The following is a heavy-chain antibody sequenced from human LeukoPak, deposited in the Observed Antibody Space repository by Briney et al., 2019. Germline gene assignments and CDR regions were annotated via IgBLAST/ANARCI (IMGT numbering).Heavy chain of an antibody. CDR1: GYTFTGYY. CDR2: INPNSGGT. J-gene: IGHJ3*02. Sequence: ASVKVSCKASGYTFTGYYMHWVRQAPGQGLEWMGWINPNSGGTNYAQKFQGRVTMTRDTSISTAYMELSSLRSEDTAVYYCARASGSYLGRAFDIWGQGTMVTVSS. D-gene: IGHD1-26*01. V-gene: IGHV1-2*02. CDR3: ARASGSYLGRAFDI.